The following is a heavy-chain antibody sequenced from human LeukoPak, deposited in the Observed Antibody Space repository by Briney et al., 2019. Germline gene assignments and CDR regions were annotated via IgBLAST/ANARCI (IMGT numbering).Heavy chain of an antibody. CDR2: ISGSGGST. Sequence: GGSLRLSCAASGFTFSSYAMSWVRQAPGKGLEWVSAISGSGGSTYYADSVKGRFTISRDNSKNTLYLQMNSLRAKDTAVYYCAKDAYSSSWSPRYYFDYWGQGTLVTVSS. V-gene: IGHV3-23*01. D-gene: IGHD6-13*01. CDR1: GFTFSSYA. CDR3: AKDAYSSSWSPRYYFDY. J-gene: IGHJ4*02.